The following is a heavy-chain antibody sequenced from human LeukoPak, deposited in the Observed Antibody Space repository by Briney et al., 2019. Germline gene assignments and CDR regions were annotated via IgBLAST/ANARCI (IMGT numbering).Heavy chain of an antibody. V-gene: IGHV3-21*01. CDR2: ISSSSSYI. J-gene: IGHJ4*02. CDR1: GFTFSSYS. CDR3: ASLSLGSNFDY. D-gene: IGHD1-26*01. Sequence: GGSLRLSCAASGFTFSSYSMTWVRQAPGKGLEWVSSISSSSSYIYYADSVKGRFTISRDNAKNSLYLQMNSLRAEDTAVYYCASLSLGSNFDYWGQGTLVTVSS.